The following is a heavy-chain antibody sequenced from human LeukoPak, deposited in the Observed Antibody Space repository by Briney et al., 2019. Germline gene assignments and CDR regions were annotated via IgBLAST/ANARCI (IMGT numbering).Heavy chain of an antibody. Sequence: GGSLRLSCAASGFTFSIHGMNWVRQAPGKGLEWVSYIINSGGTVYYTDSVKGRFTISRDNARNSLFMQMKSLRDEDTAVYYCARVGRGVFGMDVWGQGTTVTVSS. J-gene: IGHJ6*02. D-gene: IGHD3-10*01. CDR2: IINSGGTV. V-gene: IGHV3-48*02. CDR3: ARVGRGVFGMDV. CDR1: GFTFSIHG.